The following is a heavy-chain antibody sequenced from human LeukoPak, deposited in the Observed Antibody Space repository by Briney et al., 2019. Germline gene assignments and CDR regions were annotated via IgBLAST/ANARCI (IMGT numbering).Heavy chain of an antibody. V-gene: IGHV3-30*01. D-gene: IGHD1-26*01. CDR1: GFTFSSYA. J-gene: IGHJ4*02. Sequence: HPGRSLRLSCAASGFTFSSYAMHWVRQAPGKGLEWVAVISYDGSSKYYADSVKGRFTISRDNSKNTLYLQMNSLRAEDTAVYYCPLGATSGFDYWGQGTLVTVSS. CDR2: ISYDGSSK. CDR3: PLGATSGFDY.